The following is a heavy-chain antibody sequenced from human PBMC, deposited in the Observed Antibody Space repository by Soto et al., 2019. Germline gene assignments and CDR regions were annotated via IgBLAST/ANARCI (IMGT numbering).Heavy chain of an antibody. J-gene: IGHJ4*02. CDR1: GGSISSGGYY. D-gene: IGHD3-3*01. Sequence: QVQLQESGPGLVKPSQTLSLTCTVSGGSISSGGYYWSWIRQHPGKGLEWIGYIYYSGSTYYNPSLKCRVTISVDTSKNQFSLKLSSVTAADTAVYYCARRGLRFLANYFDYWGQGTLVTVSS. CDR2: IYYSGST. V-gene: IGHV4-31*03. CDR3: ARRGLRFLANYFDY.